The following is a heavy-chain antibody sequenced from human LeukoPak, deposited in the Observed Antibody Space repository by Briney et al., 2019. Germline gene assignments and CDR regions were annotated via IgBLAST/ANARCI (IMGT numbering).Heavy chain of an antibody. J-gene: IGHJ6*03. D-gene: IGHD2-15*01. CDR3: ARFSGGSFGDYYYYYYMDV. V-gene: IGHV3-30-3*01. CDR2: ISYDGSNK. CDR1: GFTFSSYA. Sequence: GGSLRLSCAASGFTFSSYAMHWVRQAPGKGLEWVAVISYDGSNKYYADSVKGRFTISRDNSKNTLYLQMNSLRAEDTAVYYCARFSGGSFGDYYYYYYMDVWGKGTTVTVSS.